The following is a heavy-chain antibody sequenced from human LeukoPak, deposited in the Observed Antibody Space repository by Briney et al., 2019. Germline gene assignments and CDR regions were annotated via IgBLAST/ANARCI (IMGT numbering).Heavy chain of an antibody. V-gene: IGHV4-61*01. CDR1: GGSVSSGSYY. CDR3: ARVGGTNYYYYGMDV. D-gene: IGHD1-26*01. Sequence: PSETLSLTCTVSGGSVSSGSYYWSWIRQPPGKGLEWIGYIYYSGSTNYNPSLKSRVTISVDTSKNQFSLKLSSVTAADTAVYYCARVGGTNYYYYGMDVWGQGTTVTVSS. J-gene: IGHJ6*02. CDR2: IYYSGST.